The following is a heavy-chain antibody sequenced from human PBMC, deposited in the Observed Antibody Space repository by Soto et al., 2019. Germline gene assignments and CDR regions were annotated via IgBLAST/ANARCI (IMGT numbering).Heavy chain of an antibody. D-gene: IGHD3-10*01. CDR2: IKQDGSET. V-gene: IGHV3-7*01. J-gene: IGHJ4*02. Sequence: LRLSCAASGFTFSNYWMAWVRQAPGKGLEWVANIKQDGSETNLVDSVKGRFTISRDNAKNSLHLQMNSLRAEDTAVYYCARALVHGGDFWGQGTLVTVS. CDR3: ARALVHGGDF. CDR1: GFTFSNYW.